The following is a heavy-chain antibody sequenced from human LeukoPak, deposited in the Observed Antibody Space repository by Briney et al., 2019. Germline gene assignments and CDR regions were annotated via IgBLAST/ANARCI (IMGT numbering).Heavy chain of an antibody. V-gene: IGHV1-58*02. D-gene: IGHD3-9*01. J-gene: IGHJ6*02. CDR3: AADHDILTGYYYYYGMDV. CDR1: GFTFTSSA. CDR2: IVVGSGNT. Sequence: GSSVKVSCKASGFTFTSSAMQWVRQARGQRLEWIGWIVVGSGNTNYAQKFQERVTITRDMSTSTAYMELSSLRSEDTAVYYCAADHDILTGYYYYYGMDVWGQGTTVTVSS.